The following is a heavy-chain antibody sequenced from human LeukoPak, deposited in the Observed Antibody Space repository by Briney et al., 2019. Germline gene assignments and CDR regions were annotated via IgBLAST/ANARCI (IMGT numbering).Heavy chain of an antibody. D-gene: IGHD3-10*01. CDR2: ISAYNGST. CDR1: GYTFTSYG. CDR3: ARDLHRVVVRGVPHYYYYMDV. J-gene: IGHJ6*03. Sequence: KPGASVKVSCKASGYTFTSYGISWARQAPGQGLEWMGWISAYNGSTNYAQKLQGRVTMTTDTSTSTAYMELRSLRSDDMAVYYCARDLHRVVVRGVPHYYYYMDVWGKGTTVTISS. V-gene: IGHV1-18*03.